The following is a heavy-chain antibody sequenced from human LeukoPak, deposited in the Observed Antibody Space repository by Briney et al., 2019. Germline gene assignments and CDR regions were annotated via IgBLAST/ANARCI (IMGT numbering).Heavy chain of an antibody. V-gene: IGHV4-4*07. D-gene: IGHD3-22*01. CDR3: ARDPSNDSSGYYLV. CDR2: IYTSGST. CDR1: GGSISSYY. J-gene: IGHJ4*02. Sequence: SETLSLTCTVSGGSISSYYWSWIRQPAGKGLEWIGRIYTSGSTNYNPSLKSRVTMSVDTSKNQFSLKLSSVTAADTAVYYCARDPSNDSSGYYLVWGQGTLVTVSS.